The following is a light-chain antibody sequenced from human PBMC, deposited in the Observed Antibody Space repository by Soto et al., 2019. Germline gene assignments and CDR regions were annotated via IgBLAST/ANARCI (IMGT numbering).Light chain of an antibody. J-gene: IGKJ4*01. CDR2: DAS. Sequence: GDRVTITCQASQDISNYLNWYQQKPGKAPKLLIYDASNLETGVPSRFSGSGSGTDFTFTISSLQPEDIATYYCQQYDNPLTFGGGTKGDIK. CDR3: QQYDNPLT. CDR1: QDISNY. V-gene: IGKV1-33*01.